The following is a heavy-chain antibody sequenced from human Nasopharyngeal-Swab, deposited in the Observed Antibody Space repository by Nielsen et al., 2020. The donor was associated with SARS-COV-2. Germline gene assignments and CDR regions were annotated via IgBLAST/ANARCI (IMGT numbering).Heavy chain of an antibody. CDR1: EFTFSSYA. CDR3: AKQSANWGSYFDY. D-gene: IGHD7-27*01. Sequence: GGSLRLSCAASEFTFSSYAMSWVRQAPGKGLEWVSAISAASVNTQYANSVKGRFTISRDNSKNTLYFQMNTLRAEDTAIYYCAKQSANWGSYFDYWGQGTLVTVSS. J-gene: IGHJ4*02. CDR2: ISAASVNT. V-gene: IGHV3-23*01.